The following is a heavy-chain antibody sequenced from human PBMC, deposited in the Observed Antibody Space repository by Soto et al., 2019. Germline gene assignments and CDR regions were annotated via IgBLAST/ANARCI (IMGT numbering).Heavy chain of an antibody. J-gene: IGHJ4*02. V-gene: IGHV3-74*01. CDR3: ARESLLWFGDFDY. CDR2: INSDGSST. Sequence: LRLSCAASGFTFRSYAMSWVRQAPGKGLVWVSRINSDGSSTSYADSVKGRFTISRDNAKNTLYLQMNSLRAEDTAVYYCARESLLWFGDFDYWGQGTLVTVSS. D-gene: IGHD3-10*01. CDR1: GFTFRSYA.